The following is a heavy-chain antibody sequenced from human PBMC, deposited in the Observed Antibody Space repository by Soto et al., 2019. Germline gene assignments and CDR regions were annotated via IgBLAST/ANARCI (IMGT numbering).Heavy chain of an antibody. CDR3: AREFRGFIMIGVTLGPGGSAFDI. Sequence: SQTLSLTCAISGDSVSSNSAAWNWIRQSPSRGLEWLGRTYYRSKWYNDYAVSVKSRITINPDTSKNHFSLQLNSVTPEDTVVYYCAREFRGFIMIGVTLGPGGSAFDIWGKGTMVTVS. D-gene: IGHD3-22*01. J-gene: IGHJ3*02. CDR1: GDSVSSNSAA. CDR2: TYYRSKWYN. V-gene: IGHV6-1*01.